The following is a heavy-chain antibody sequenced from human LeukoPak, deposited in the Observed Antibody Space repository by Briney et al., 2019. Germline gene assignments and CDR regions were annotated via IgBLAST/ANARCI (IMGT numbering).Heavy chain of an antibody. CDR1: GFTFDDYA. D-gene: IGHD3-10*01. CDR3: AKDAGGSGSYYSVGYYYYMDV. Sequence: GGSLRLSCAASGFTFDDYAMHWVRQAPGKGLEWVSLISGDGGSTYYADSVKGRFTISRDNSKNSLYLQMNSPRTEDTALYYCAKDAGGSGSYYSVGYYYYMDVWGKGTTVTVSS. CDR2: ISGDGGST. J-gene: IGHJ6*03. V-gene: IGHV3-43*02.